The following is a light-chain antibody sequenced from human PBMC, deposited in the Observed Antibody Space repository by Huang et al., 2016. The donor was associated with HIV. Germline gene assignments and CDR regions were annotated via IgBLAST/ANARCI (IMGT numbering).Light chain of an antibody. CDR1: HSVTSNF. CDR3: QQYGGSPLFT. CDR2: VAS. J-gene: IGKJ3*01. V-gene: IGKV3-20*01. Sequence: EIVLTQSPDTLSLSPGERATLSCRASHSVTSNFLAWYQQKPGQSPRLLIYVASRRATGIPDRFSGSGSGTDFTLTITRLDPEDFAVYYCQQYGGSPLFTFGPGTKVDIK.